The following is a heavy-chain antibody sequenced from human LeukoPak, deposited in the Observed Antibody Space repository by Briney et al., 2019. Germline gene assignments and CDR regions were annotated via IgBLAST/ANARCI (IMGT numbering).Heavy chain of an antibody. CDR1: GASIRDYY. CDR3: VKDYYYYDSNGYYVNDGFHI. J-gene: IGHJ3*02. D-gene: IGHD3-22*01. V-gene: IGHV4-4*07. Sequence: SETLTLTCSVSGASIRDYYWNWIRQPAGKGLEWIGRFYTSGSTSYNPSLRGRANMSVDTSKNQLSLKVTSVTAADTAVYYCVKDYYYYDSNGYYVNDGFHIWGQGTMVIVSP. CDR2: FYTSGST.